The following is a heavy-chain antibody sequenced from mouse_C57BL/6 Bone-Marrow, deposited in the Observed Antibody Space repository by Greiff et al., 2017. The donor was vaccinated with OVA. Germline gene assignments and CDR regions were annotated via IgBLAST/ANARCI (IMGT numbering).Heavy chain of an antibody. CDR1: GYTFTSYW. CDR2: IDPSDSYT. J-gene: IGHJ2*01. Sequence: VQLQQPGAELVKPGASVKLSCKASGYTFTSYWMQWVKQRPGQGLEWIGEIDPSDSYTNYNQKFKGKATLTVDTSSSTAYMQLSSLTSEDSAVYYFARYSSGYVDYWGQGTTLTVSS. V-gene: IGHV1-50*01. CDR3: ARYSSGYVDY. D-gene: IGHD3-2*02.